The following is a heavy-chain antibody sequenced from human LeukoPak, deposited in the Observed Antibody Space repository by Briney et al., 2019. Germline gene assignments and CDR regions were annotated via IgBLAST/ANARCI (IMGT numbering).Heavy chain of an antibody. CDR3: ARLGGSGSYYPNPSFDY. D-gene: IGHD3-10*01. J-gene: IGHJ4*02. Sequence: PSETLSLTCAVYGGSFNGYYWSWIRQPPGKGLEWIGEINHSGSTNYNPSLKSRVTISVDTSKNQFSLKLSSVTAADTAVYYCARLGGSGSYYPNPSFDYWGQGTLVTVSS. V-gene: IGHV4-34*01. CDR2: INHSGST. CDR1: GGSFNGYY.